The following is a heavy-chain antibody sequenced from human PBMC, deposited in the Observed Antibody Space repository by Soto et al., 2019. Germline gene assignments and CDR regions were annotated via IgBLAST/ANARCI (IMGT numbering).Heavy chain of an antibody. CDR3: AKWGRGSGDYAEYFQR. Sequence: QVQLVESGGGVVQAGGSLRLSCAASGFTFSDYGMHWVRQAPGKGLEWVAVITYDGSYISYIDSVKGRFIISRDDSKNTLYLQMNRLRTEGSAVYYCAKWGRGSGDYAEYFQRWGHCTLVTVSS. J-gene: IGHJ1*01. CDR2: ITYDGSYI. D-gene: IGHD4-17*01. CDR1: GFTFSDYG. V-gene: IGHV3-30*18.